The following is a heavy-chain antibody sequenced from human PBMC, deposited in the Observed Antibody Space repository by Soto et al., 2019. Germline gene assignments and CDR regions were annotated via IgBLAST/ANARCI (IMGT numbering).Heavy chain of an antibody. J-gene: IGHJ5*02. D-gene: IGHD3-16*02. Sequence: GGSMRLSYAASEFTFSSYIMNWVRQAQGKGLEWVTSISSSSSYIYYADTVKGRFTISRDNAKNSLYLQMNSLRAEDTAVYYCARVLDYDYVWGSYPLNWFDPWGQGTLVTVSS. CDR2: ISSSSSYI. CDR3: ARVLDYDYVWGSYPLNWFDP. CDR1: EFTFSSYI. V-gene: IGHV3-21*01.